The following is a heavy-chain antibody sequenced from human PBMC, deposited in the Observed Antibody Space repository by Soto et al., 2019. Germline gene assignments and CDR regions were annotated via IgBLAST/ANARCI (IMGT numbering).Heavy chain of an antibody. CDR1: GFTFRNYN. V-gene: IGHV3-30*03. CDR3: ARGPSYSDSYFDH. Sequence: PGGSLRLSCAASGFTFRNYNMHWVRQAPGKGLQWLAVISYDGNNKYYADSVEGRFTISRDNSKNTVYLQMNSLRLEDTAVYYCARGPSYSDSYFDHWGQGTLVTVSS. D-gene: IGHD4-17*01. J-gene: IGHJ4*02. CDR2: ISYDGNNK.